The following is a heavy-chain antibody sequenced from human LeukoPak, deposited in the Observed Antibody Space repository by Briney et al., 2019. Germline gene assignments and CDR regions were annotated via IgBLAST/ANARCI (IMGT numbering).Heavy chain of an antibody. CDR3: AGAGTYYLDN. CDR1: GFTFSSYA. V-gene: IGHV3-23*01. J-gene: IGHJ4*02. CDR2: ISDSGGNT. D-gene: IGHD3-10*01. Sequence: GGSLRLSCAASGFTFSSYAMSWVRQAPGKGLEWVSTISDSGGNTYYADSVKGRFTISRDNSKNTLSLQMNSLRAADTAVYYCAGAGTYYLDNWGQGTLVTVSS.